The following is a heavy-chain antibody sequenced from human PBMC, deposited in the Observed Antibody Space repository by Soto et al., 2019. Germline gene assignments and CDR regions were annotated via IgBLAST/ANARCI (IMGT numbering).Heavy chain of an antibody. D-gene: IGHD1-7*01. CDR1: GFSLSRKGMS. Sequence: FGPTLVNPKQTLILTCAFSGFSLSRKGMSVSWIRQPPGKALEFLALIDWEEEKFYSPSLRTRLTVSKDTSKSQVVLTLTNLDTVETATYYCTRSTNWHYEYYFYXWGQGILFTVSX. CDR2: IDWEEEK. CDR3: TRSTNWHYEYYFYX. V-gene: IGHV2-70*01. J-gene: IGHJ4*02.